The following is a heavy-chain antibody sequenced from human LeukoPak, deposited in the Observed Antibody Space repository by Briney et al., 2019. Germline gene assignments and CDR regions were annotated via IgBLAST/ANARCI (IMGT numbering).Heavy chain of an antibody. CDR2: ISYDGSNK. J-gene: IGHJ3*02. CDR3: ARDQIWIRAAFDI. CDR1: GFTFSSYA. D-gene: IGHD3-10*01. V-gene: IGHV3-30-3*01. Sequence: GGSLRLSCAASGFTFSSYAMHWVRQAPGKGLEWVAVISYDGSNKYYADSVKGRFTISRDNSKNTLYLQMNSLRAEDTAVYYCARDQIWIRAAFDIWGQGTMVTVSS.